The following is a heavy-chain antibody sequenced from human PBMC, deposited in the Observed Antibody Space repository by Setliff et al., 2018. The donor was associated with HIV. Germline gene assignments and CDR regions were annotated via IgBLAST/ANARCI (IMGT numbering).Heavy chain of an antibody. D-gene: IGHD1-26*01. CDR2: ISSSSSYT. J-gene: IGHJ4*02. V-gene: IGHV3-11*06. CDR1: GGSFSSDS. CDR3: ARDRYSGSSTDY. Sequence: LSLTCSVSGGSFSSDSYYWGWIRQAPGKGLEWVSYISSSSSYTHYADSVKGRFTISRDNVKNSLYLQMNSLRAEDTAVYYCARDRYSGSSTDYWGQGTLVTVSS.